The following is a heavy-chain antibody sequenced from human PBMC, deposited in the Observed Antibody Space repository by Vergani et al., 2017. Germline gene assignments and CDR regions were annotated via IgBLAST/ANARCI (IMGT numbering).Heavy chain of an antibody. CDR2: ISASGAPT. D-gene: IGHD3-9*01. Sequence: EVQLLESGGGSAQPGESLRLSCVAPGIPFTAHGLNWVRQAPGKGLEWVSGISASGAPTYYADSVKGRVTITRDNSKNTPYVQMNSRRVEDTAVYYCARAYGRYDWFDYGGKRTLVTVSS. J-gene: IGHJ4*01. CDR3: ARAYGRYDWFDY. CDR1: GIPFTAHG. V-gene: IGHV3-23*01.